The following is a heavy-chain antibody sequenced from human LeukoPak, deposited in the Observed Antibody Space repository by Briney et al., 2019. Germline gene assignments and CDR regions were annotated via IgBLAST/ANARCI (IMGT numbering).Heavy chain of an antibody. D-gene: IGHD2-2*01. Sequence: PGGPLRLSCAASGFTFSSYAMSWVRQAPGKGLEWVSAISGSGGSTYYADSVKGRFTISRDNSKNTLYLQMNSLRAEDTAVYYCAIGSIVVVPAAKRFDPWGQGTLVTVSS. V-gene: IGHV3-23*01. J-gene: IGHJ5*02. CDR3: AIGSIVVVPAAKRFDP. CDR1: GFTFSSYA. CDR2: ISGSGGST.